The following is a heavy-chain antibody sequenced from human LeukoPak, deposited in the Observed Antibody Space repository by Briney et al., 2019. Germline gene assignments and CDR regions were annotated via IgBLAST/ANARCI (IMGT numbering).Heavy chain of an antibody. V-gene: IGHV4-59*01. CDR2: IYYSGST. CDR1: GGSISSYY. CDR3: ARRDSCGYSYGYCGSFDI. D-gene: IGHD5-18*01. J-gene: IGHJ3*02. Sequence: SETLSLTCTVSGGSISSYYWSWIRQPPGKGLEWIGYIYYSGSTNYNPSLKSRVTISVDTSRNQFSLKLSSVTAADTAVYYCARRDSCGYSYGYCGSFDIWGQGTMVTVSS.